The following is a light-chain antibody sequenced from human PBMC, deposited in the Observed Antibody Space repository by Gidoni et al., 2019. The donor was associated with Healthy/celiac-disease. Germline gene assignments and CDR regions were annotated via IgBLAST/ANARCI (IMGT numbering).Light chain of an antibody. CDR2: DAS. V-gene: IGKV3-11*01. Sequence: EMVLTQSLATLSVSPGERATLSCRASQSVSSYLAWYQQKPGQAPRLLIYDASNRATGIPARFSGSGSGTDFTLTISSLEPEDFAVYYCQQRSNWPPGYTFGQGTKLEIK. J-gene: IGKJ2*01. CDR1: QSVSSY. CDR3: QQRSNWPPGYT.